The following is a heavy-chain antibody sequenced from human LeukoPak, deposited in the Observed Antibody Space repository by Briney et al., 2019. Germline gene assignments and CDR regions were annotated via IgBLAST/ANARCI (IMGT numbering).Heavy chain of an antibody. CDR1: DYSISSGYY. V-gene: IGHV4-38-2*02. D-gene: IGHD6-25*01. J-gene: IGHJ5*02. Sequence: SETLSLTCTVSDYSISSGYYWGWIRQPPGKGLEWIGNIYHSGSTYYNPSLKSRVTISVDTSKNQFSLKLSSVTAADTAVYYCARLATLSTVAARGRTWFDAWGQGTLVTVSS. CDR3: ARLATLSTVAARGRTWFDA. CDR2: IYHSGST.